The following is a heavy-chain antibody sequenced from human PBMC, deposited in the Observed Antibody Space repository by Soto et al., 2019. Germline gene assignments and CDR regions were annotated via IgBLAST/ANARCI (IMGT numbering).Heavy chain of an antibody. V-gene: IGHV3-33*01. Sequence: QMQRVESGGGVVQPGRSLRLSCAASGFTFRSYGIHWVRQAPGQGLGWVALIWFDGSKKYYVDSVKGRFAVSRDNSKNTLHMQMNSLRVEDTAVYYCARDRLVPYGYGMDVWGQGTTVTVSS. CDR1: GFTFRSYG. CDR2: IWFDGSKK. D-gene: IGHD2-2*01. CDR3: ARDRLVPYGYGMDV. J-gene: IGHJ6*02.